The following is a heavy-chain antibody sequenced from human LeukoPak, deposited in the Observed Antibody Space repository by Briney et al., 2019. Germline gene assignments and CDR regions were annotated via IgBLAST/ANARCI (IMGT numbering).Heavy chain of an antibody. CDR3: ARDGAAMVRNDY. D-gene: IGHD5-18*01. J-gene: IGHJ4*02. V-gene: IGHV3-21*01. CDR1: GFTFSSYS. Sequence: PGGSLRLSCAASGFTFSSYSMNWVRQAPGKGLEWVSSISSSSSYIYYADSVKGRFTISRDNAKNSLYLQMNSLRAEDTAVYYCARDGAAMVRNDYWGQGTLVTVSS. CDR2: ISSSSSYI.